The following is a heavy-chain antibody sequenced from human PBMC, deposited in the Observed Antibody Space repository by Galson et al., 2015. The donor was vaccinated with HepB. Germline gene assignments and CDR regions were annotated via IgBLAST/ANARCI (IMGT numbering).Heavy chain of an antibody. V-gene: IGHV1-3*01. J-gene: IGHJ5*01. CDR2: INAGKGDT. Sequence: VMVSCKASGHPFSSYRIHWARQAPGQRLEWLAWINAGKGDTKYSQRFQGRVSITRVKSANSAYMELRSWTPDDTALYYCARSWIVAGSWLDSWGQGTLVTVSS. CDR3: ARSWIVAGSWLDS. CDR1: GHPFSSYR. D-gene: IGHD6-19*01.